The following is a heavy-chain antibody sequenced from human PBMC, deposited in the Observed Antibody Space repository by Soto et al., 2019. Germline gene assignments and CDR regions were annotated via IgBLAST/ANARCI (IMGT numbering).Heavy chain of an antibody. D-gene: IGHD1-26*01. V-gene: IGHV4-30-4*01. Sequence: QVQLQESGPGLVKPSQTLSLTCTVSGGSISSGDYYWSWIRQPPGKGLEWIGYIYYCGTTYYNPSLRGRLTISIATSKTQFSLKLNSVTAADTAVYCCARVGAVGALEFDYWGQGTLVTVSS. CDR2: IYYCGTT. J-gene: IGHJ4*02. CDR3: ARVGAVGALEFDY. CDR1: GGSISSGDYY.